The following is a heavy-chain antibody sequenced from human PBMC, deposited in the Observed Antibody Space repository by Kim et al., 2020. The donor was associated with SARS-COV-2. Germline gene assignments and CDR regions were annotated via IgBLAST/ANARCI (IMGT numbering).Heavy chain of an antibody. CDR1: GYTFTSYH. CDR2: INPSAGST. V-gene: IGHV1-46*01. D-gene: IGHD1-1*01. J-gene: IGHJ4*02. Sequence: ASVKVSCKASGYTFTSYHMHWVRQAPGQGLEWMGIINPSAGSTTYAQKFQGRVTMTRDTSTSTVSMELSSLRSEDTAVYYCAREGGSTGTTAPDYWGQGTLVTVSS. CDR3: AREGGSTGTTAPDY.